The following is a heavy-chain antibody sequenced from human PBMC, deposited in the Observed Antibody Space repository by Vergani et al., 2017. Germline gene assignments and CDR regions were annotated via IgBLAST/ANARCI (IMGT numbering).Heavy chain of an antibody. Sequence: VQLVESGGGIVKLGGPLRLSCVVPGSPSSYYGTHWARQAPGKGLEWVAEISYVGTQKYCANPVKGRFTISRDNSKNTLYLQMNSLRTEDTAVYYCAARSCGTPGYQIGYFREWGQGTLVTVSS. CDR2: ISYVGTQK. J-gene: IGHJ1*01. CDR1: GSPSSYYG. CDR3: AARSCGTPGYQIGYFRE. V-gene: IGHV3-30*03. D-gene: IGHD1-1*01.